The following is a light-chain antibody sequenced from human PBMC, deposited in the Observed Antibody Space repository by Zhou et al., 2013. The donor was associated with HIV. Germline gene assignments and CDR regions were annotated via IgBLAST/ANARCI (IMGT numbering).Light chain of an antibody. Sequence: DIQMTQSPSSLSATVGDRLTIICRPSQSISSYLNWYQQKPGKAPNLLIFPASSLQSGVPSRFSGSGSGTDFTLTISSLEPEDFATYYCQQSYSSLPYTFGQGTKLDIK. V-gene: IGKV1-39*01. CDR2: PAS. CDR1: QSISSY. J-gene: IGKJ2*01. CDR3: QQSYSSLPYT.